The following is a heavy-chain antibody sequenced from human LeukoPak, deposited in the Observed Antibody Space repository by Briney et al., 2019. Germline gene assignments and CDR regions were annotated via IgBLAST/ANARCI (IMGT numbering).Heavy chain of an antibody. Sequence: SVKVSCKASGGSFSDYPINWVRQAPGQGLEWLGGIIPKYSASNYAQAFQGRVTITADESTNTVYMERSGLRPDDTAVYYCVRPDRIFGVPAAFDAWGQGTLVAVSS. CDR3: VRPDRIFGVPAAFDA. CDR1: GGSFSDYP. J-gene: IGHJ3*01. CDR2: IIPKYSAS. D-gene: IGHD3-3*02. V-gene: IGHV1-69*13.